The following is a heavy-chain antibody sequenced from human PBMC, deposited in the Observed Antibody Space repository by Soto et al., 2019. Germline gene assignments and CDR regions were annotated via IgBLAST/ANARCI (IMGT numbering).Heavy chain of an antibody. CDR2: IYYSGST. Sequence: SETLSLTCTVSGGSISSGGYYWSWIRQHPGKGLEWIGYIYYSGSTYYNPSLKSRVTISVDTSKNQFSLKLSSVTAADTAVYYCARGDCSGGSCYVHWGQGTLVTVSS. V-gene: IGHV4-31*03. J-gene: IGHJ4*02. CDR1: GGSISSGGYY. CDR3: ARGDCSGGSCYVH. D-gene: IGHD2-15*01.